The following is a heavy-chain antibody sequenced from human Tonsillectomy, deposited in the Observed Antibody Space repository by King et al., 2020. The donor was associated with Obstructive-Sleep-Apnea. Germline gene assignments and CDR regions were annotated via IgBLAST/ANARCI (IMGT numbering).Heavy chain of an antibody. J-gene: IGHJ5*02. D-gene: IGHD2-21*01. CDR2: IYYSGST. Sequence: VQLQESGPGLVKPSQTLSLTCTVSGASISSGGYYWSWIRQLPGKGLEWFGYIYYSGSTYYNPSLKSRVTISVDTSKNQFSLKLTSVTAADTAVYYFAGDCAGTPGGPWFDPWGKGTLVTVSS. CDR1: GASISSGGYY. CDR3: AGDCAGTPGGPWFDP. V-gene: IGHV4-31*03.